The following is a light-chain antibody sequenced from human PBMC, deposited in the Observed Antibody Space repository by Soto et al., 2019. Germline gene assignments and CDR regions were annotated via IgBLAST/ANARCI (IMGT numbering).Light chain of an antibody. V-gene: IGKV3-11*01. CDR1: QSVSSY. Sequence: EIVLTQSPATLSLSPGERATLSSRASQSVSSYLAWYQQKPGQAPRLLIYDASTRATGIPARFSGSGSGTDFTLTISSLEPEDFAVYYCQQRSSWPLTFGGGTKVEIK. J-gene: IGKJ4*01. CDR2: DAS. CDR3: QQRSSWPLT.